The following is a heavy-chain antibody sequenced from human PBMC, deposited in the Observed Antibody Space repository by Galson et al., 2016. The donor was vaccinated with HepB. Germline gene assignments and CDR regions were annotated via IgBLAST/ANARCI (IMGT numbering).Heavy chain of an antibody. J-gene: IGHJ3*02. CDR3: ARVTVYSGSYYYAFEI. V-gene: IGHV1-3*01. Sequence: SVKVSCKASGYTFTNYAIHWVRQAPGQRLEWMGWNNAGNGNTKYSQRFQGRVTITRDTSASTAYMELNSLRSEDTAVYYCARVTVYSGSYYYAFEILAKGQWTPSLQ. D-gene: IGHD1-26*01. CDR2: NNAGNGNT. CDR1: GYTFTNYA.